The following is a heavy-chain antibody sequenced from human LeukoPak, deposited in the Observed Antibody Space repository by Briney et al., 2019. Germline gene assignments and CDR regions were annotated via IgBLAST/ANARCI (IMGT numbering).Heavy chain of an antibody. CDR1: GFNFRSAW. V-gene: IGHV3-15*01. CDR3: AKSLLWFGVSGLPMDV. J-gene: IGHJ6*03. CDR2: VRSKSDAGTM. Sequence: GGSLRLSCTASGFNFRSAWMSWARQAPGKGLEWVGRVRSKSDAGTMDYAAHVEGRFTISRDNSKNTLYLQMNSLRAEDTAVYYCAKSLLWFGVSGLPMDVWGKGTTVTVSS. D-gene: IGHD3-10*01.